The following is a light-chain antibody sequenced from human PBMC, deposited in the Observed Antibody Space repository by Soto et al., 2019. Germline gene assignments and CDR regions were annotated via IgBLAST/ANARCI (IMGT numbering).Light chain of an antibody. CDR2: DVS. CDR1: SSYVGGYNY. CDR3: SSYTSSSNVV. V-gene: IGLV2-14*01. J-gene: IGLJ2*01. Sequence: QSVLTQPASVSGSPGQSITISCTGTSSYVGGYNYVSWYQQHPGKAPKLMIYDVSNRPSGVSNRFSGSKSGNTASLTISGLQAEDEADYYCSSYTSSSNVVFGGGTKLTVL.